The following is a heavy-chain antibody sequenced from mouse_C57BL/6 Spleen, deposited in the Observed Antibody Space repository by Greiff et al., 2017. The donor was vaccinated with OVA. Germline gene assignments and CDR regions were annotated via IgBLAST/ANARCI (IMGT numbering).Heavy chain of an antibody. Sequence: VQLQQSGPELVKPGASVKISCKASGYTFTDYYMNWVKQSHGKSLEWIGDINPNNGGTSYNQKFKGKATLTVDKSSSTAYMELRSLTSEDSAVYYCAPTPWFAYWGQGTLVTVSA. CDR1: GYTFTDYY. J-gene: IGHJ3*01. V-gene: IGHV1-26*01. CDR2: INPNNGGT. CDR3: APTPWFAY.